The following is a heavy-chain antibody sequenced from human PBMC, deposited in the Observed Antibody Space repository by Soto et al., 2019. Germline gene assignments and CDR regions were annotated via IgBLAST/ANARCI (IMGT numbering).Heavy chain of an antibody. CDR2: ISPSTTHI. D-gene: IGHD2-15*01. J-gene: IGHJ6*02. CDR1: GFTFSSCT. Sequence: EVHLVESGGGLVKPGGSLRLSCAVSGFTFSSCTMNWVRQAPGKGLEWVSSISPSTTHIYYTDSVKGRFTISRDNAKIALFLQMNCLRAEDTAVYYCSGCSGGACHRNYGMDVWGQGTTVTVSS. V-gene: IGHV3-21*01. CDR3: SGCSGGACHRNYGMDV.